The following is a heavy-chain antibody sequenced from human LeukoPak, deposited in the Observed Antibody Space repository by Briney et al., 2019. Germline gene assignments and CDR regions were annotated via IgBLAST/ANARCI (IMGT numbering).Heavy chain of an antibody. J-gene: IGHJ4*02. D-gene: IGHD1-26*01. Sequence: PGGSLRLSCAASGFTFSSYGMHWVRQAPGKGLEWVAFIRYDGSNKYYADSVKGRFTISRDNSKNTLYLQMNSLRAEDTAVYYCAKASQRDSGSYFVMYYFDYWGQGTLVTVSS. CDR2: IRYDGSNK. V-gene: IGHV3-30*02. CDR3: AKASQRDSGSYFVMYYFDY. CDR1: GFTFSSYG.